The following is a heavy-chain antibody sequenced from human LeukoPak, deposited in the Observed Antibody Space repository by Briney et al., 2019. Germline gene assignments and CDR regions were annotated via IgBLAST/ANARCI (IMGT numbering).Heavy chain of an antibody. CDR1: GGSISSYY. CDR2: IYYSGST. CDR3: ARFIAAAGTLDY. Sequence: SETLSLTCTVSGGSISSYYWSWIRQPPGKGLEWIGYIYYSGSTNYNPSLKSRVTISVDTSKNQFSLKLSSVTAADAAVYYCARFIAAAGTLDYWGQGTLVTVSS. D-gene: IGHD6-13*01. J-gene: IGHJ4*02. V-gene: IGHV4-59*01.